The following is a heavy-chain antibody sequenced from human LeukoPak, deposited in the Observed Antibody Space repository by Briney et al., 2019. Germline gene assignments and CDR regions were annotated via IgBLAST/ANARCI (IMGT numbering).Heavy chain of an antibody. V-gene: IGHV4-59*08. CDR2: IYYSGST. CDR1: GGAISSYY. D-gene: IGHD3-10*01. Sequence: SETLSLTCTVSGGAISSYYWSWIRQPPGKGPEWIGYIYYSGSTNYNPSLKSRVTISVDTSKNQFSLKLSSVTTADTAVYYCARGGITWTYWGQGTLVTVSS. J-gene: IGHJ4*02. CDR3: ARGGITWTY.